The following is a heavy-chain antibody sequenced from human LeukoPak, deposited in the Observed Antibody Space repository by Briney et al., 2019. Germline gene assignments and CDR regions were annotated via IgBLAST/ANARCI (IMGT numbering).Heavy chain of an antibody. CDR3: AKDKSGSYYYGMDV. CDR2: ISWDSGSI. V-gene: IGHV3-9*01. Sequence: GGSLRLSWAASGFTFDDYAMHWFRQAPGKGLEWVSGISWDSGSIGYADSVKGRFTISRDNAKNSLYLQMNSLRAEDTALYYCAKDKSGSYYYGMDVWGQGTTVTVSS. CDR1: GFTFDDYA. J-gene: IGHJ6*02. D-gene: IGHD1-14*01.